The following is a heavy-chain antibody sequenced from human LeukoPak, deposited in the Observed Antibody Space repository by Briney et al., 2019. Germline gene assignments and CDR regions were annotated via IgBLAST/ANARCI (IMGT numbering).Heavy chain of an antibody. V-gene: IGHV3-53*01. CDR3: ARDSSGTQVFDL. CDR1: AFIISDNF. J-gene: IGHJ4*02. CDR2: IYRDGST. D-gene: IGHD6-19*01. Sequence: GGSLRLSCAASAFIISDNFMNWVRQAPGKGLEWVSVIYRDGSTYYADSVKGRFTISRDNSKNTVYLQMNSLSAEDTAVYYCARDSSGTQVFDLWGPGTLVTVSS.